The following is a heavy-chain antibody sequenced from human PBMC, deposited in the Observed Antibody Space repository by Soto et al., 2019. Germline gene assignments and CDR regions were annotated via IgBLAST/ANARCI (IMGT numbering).Heavy chain of an antibody. J-gene: IGHJ5*02. D-gene: IGHD4-17*01. V-gene: IGHV4-59*12. CDR2: TSYRGSP. CDR1: GSPITYFY. CDR3: ARDRGVTMGFDP. Sequence: SETLSLTCIFSGSPITYFYWNWIRQPPGQGLEWIAYTSYRGSPHYNPALTSRVTMSIDATTSHFSLQLRSVTAADTAFYYCARDRGVTMGFDPWGQGTLVTVSS.